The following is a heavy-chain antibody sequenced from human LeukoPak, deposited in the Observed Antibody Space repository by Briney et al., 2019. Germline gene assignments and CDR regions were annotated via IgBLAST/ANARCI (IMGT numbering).Heavy chain of an antibody. Sequence: ASVKVSCKASGYTFTGYYMHWVRQAPGQGLEWMGWINPNSGGTNYAQKFQGRVTMTRDTSTSTAYMELRSLRSDDTAVYYCARVSGGYYGSGPFDYWGQGTLVTVSS. CDR1: GYTFTGYY. J-gene: IGHJ4*02. CDR3: ARVSGGYYGSGPFDY. D-gene: IGHD3-10*01. V-gene: IGHV1-2*02. CDR2: INPNSGGT.